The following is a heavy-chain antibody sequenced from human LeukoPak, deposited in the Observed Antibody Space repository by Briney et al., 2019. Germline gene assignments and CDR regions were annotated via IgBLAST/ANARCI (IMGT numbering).Heavy chain of an antibody. CDR1: GFTFSSYW. V-gene: IGHV3-74*01. CDR3: ARVHYDYVWGRYRYNSFDY. J-gene: IGHJ4*02. CDR2: INSDGSST. Sequence: GGSLRLSCAASGFTFSSYWMHWVRQAPGKGLVWVSRINSDGSSTSYADSVKGRFTISRDNAKNTLYLQMNSLRAEDTAVYYCARVHYDYVWGRYRYNSFDYWSQGTLVTVSS. D-gene: IGHD3-16*02.